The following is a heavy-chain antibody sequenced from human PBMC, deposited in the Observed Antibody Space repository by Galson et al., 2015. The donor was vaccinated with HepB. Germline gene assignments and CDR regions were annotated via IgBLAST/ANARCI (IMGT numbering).Heavy chain of an antibody. CDR2: ISATGRYI. CDR3: ARGLRSPRQYYFDY. CDR1: GFSFSTYS. Sequence: SLRLSCAASGFSFSTYSMDWVRQAPGKGLEWVSSISATGRYIYYADSVKGRFTISRDNAKNSLFLHMSSLRAEDTAVYFCARGLRSPRQYYFDYWGQGTLVTGSS. V-gene: IGHV3-21*01. D-gene: IGHD2-15*01. J-gene: IGHJ4*02.